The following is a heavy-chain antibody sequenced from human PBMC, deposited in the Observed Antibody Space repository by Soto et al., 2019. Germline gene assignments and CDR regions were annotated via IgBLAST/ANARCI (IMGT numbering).Heavy chain of an antibody. Sequence: QVQLQQWGAGLLKPSETLSLTCAIYGGSFSGDYWSWIRQPPGKGLEWIGEIYLSGSTTSNPSLKSRVTISVDTSKNQFSRRLTSVTAADTAVYYCARGDIGPRLQHWGQGTLVTVSS. D-gene: IGHD5-12*01. CDR2: IYLSGST. J-gene: IGHJ1*01. CDR1: GGSFSGDY. V-gene: IGHV4-34*02. CDR3: ARGDIGPRLQH.